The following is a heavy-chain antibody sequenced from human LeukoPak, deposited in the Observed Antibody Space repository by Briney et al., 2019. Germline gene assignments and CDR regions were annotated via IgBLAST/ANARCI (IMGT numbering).Heavy chain of an antibody. J-gene: IGHJ6*03. CDR2: INPNSGGT. V-gene: IGHV1-2*02. CDR3: AKNAGRIWYMDV. Sequence: ASVKVSCKASGYTFTGYYMHWVRQAPGQGLEWMGWINPNSGGTNYAQKFQGRVTMTRGTSISTAYMELSRLRSDDTAVYYCAKNAGRIWYMDVWGKGTTVTVSS. D-gene: IGHD3-10*01. CDR1: GYTFTGYY.